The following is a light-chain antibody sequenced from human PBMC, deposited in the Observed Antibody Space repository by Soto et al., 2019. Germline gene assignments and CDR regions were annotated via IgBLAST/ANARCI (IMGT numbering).Light chain of an antibody. CDR3: QQSYSTPYT. CDR2: LAS. Sequence: DIQMTQSPSSLSASIGDRVTISCRASQNVATYLNWYQQKPGKAPKLLIYLASTLQSGVPSRFSGSGSGTDFTLTISSLQPEDVAAYFCQQSYSTPYTVGRGIKLEIK. J-gene: IGKJ2*01. V-gene: IGKV1-39*01. CDR1: QNVATY.